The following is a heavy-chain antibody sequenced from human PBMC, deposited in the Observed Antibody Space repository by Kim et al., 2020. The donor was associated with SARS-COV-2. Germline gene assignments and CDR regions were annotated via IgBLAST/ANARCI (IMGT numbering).Heavy chain of an antibody. Sequence: SETLSLTCAVYGGSFSGYYWSWIRQPPGKGLEWIGEINHSGSTNYNPSLKSRVTISVDTSKNQFSLKLSSVTAADTAVYYCARGLRMVRGSYNWFDPWGQGTLVTVSS. J-gene: IGHJ5*02. V-gene: IGHV4-34*01. CDR3: ARGLRMVRGSYNWFDP. D-gene: IGHD3-10*01. CDR2: INHSGST. CDR1: GGSFSGYY.